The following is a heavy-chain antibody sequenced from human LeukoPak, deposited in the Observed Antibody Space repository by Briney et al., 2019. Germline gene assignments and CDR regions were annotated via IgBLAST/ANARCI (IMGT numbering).Heavy chain of an antibody. CDR2: IYYSGST. Sequence: PSETLSLTCTVSGGSISSYYWSWIRQPPGKGLEWIGYIYYSGSTNYNPSLKSRVTISVDTSKNQFSLKLSSVTAADTAVYYCARHIVVVTATPYDAFDIWGQGTMVTVSS. CDR3: ARHIVVVTATPYDAFDI. J-gene: IGHJ3*02. CDR1: GGSISSYY. V-gene: IGHV4-59*01. D-gene: IGHD2-21*02.